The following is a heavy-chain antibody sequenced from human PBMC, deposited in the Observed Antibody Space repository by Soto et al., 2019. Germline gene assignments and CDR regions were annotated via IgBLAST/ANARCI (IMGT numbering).Heavy chain of an antibody. CDR3: ARAYSSSWYLDY. V-gene: IGHV4-31*03. D-gene: IGHD6-13*01. Sequence: LSLTCTVSGGSISSGGYYWSWIRQHPGKGLEWIGYIYYSGSTYYNPSLKSRVTISVDTSKNQFSLKLSSVTAADTAVYYCARAYSSSWYLDYWGQGTLVTVSS. CDR1: GGSISSGGYY. CDR2: IYYSGST. J-gene: IGHJ4*02.